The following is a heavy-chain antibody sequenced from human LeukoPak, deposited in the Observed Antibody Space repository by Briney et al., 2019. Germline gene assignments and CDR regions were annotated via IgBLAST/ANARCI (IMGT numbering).Heavy chain of an antibody. CDR2: INHSGST. CDR1: GGSFSGYY. CDR3: ARDRSSGWYPGAFDI. V-gene: IGHV4-34*01. J-gene: IGHJ3*02. D-gene: IGHD6-19*01. Sequence: SETLSLTCAVYGGSFSGYYWSWIRQPPGKGLEWIGEINHSGSTNYNPSLKSRVTISVDTSKNQFSLKLSSVTAADTAVYYCARDRSSGWYPGAFDIWGQGTMVTVSS.